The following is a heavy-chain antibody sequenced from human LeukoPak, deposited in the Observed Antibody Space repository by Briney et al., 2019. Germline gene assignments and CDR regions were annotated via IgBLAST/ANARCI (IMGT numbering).Heavy chain of an antibody. V-gene: IGHV4-34*01. CDR2: INHSGST. Sequence: SETLSLTCAVYGGSFSGYYWSWIRQPPGKGLEWIGEINHSGSTDYNPSLKSRVTISVDTSKNQVSLKLSSVTAADTAVYYCARRYFDAYGMDVWGQGTTVTVSS. CDR3: ARRYFDAYGMDV. J-gene: IGHJ6*02. CDR1: GGSFSGYY. D-gene: IGHD3-9*01.